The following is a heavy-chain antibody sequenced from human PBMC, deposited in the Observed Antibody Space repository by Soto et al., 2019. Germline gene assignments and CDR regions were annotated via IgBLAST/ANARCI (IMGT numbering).Heavy chain of an antibody. CDR3: VKGEYYYDSSGYYPFDY. J-gene: IGHJ4*02. CDR1: GFTFSIYA. Sequence: PGGSLRLSCSASGFTFSIYAMHWVRQAPGKGLEYVSSISTNGGSTDYADSVKGRFTISRDNSKNTVYLQMSSLRVEDTAVYYCVKGEYYYDSSGYYPFDYWGQGTLVTVLL. V-gene: IGHV3-64D*06. CDR2: ISTNGGST. D-gene: IGHD3-22*01.